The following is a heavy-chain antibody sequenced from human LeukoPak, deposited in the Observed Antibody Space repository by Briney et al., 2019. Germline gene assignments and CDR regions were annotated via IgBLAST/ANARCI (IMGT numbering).Heavy chain of an antibody. CDR3: ARMFGGNYYGYYFDY. Sequence: GGSLRLSCAASGFTVNNYYMTWVRPAPGKGLECVSILYSGGMTYYADSVKGRFTISTDTSKNTVNLQMNSLRAEDTAIYYCARMFGGNYYGYYFDYWGQGSMLTVSS. CDR2: LYSGGMT. J-gene: IGHJ4*02. V-gene: IGHV3-53*01. CDR1: GFTVNNYY. D-gene: IGHD1-26*01.